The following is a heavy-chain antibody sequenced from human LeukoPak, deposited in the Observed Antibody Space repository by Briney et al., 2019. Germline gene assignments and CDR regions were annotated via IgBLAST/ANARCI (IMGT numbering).Heavy chain of an antibody. CDR3: AGVRRDGLFHH. CDR2: LYYSGRT. V-gene: IGHV4-59*01. CDR1: GGSISRYY. Sequence: SETLSLTCTVSGGSISRYYWSWIRQPPGKGLEGIGYLYYSGRTNYHPSLKSRVTISVDTYKIHFSLKLSSVTPADTALYYCAGVRRDGLFHHWGQPTMVTVCS. J-gene: IGHJ4*02. D-gene: IGHD5-24*01.